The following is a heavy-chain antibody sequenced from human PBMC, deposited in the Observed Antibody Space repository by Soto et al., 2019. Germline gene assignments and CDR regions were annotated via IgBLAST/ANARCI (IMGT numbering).Heavy chain of an antibody. J-gene: IGHJ4*02. CDR3: SKNNVAPAFVEFES. Sequence: VQLVESGGGLVQPGGSLRLSCAVSGFNFDNSYMSWVRQAPGKGLEWVSILYSGGQTYYTESVRGRFTISRDISKNTIDLQMNRLTAEDTAVYYCSKNNVAPAFVEFESWGQRTLVTVSS. CDR2: LYSGGQT. D-gene: IGHD3-3*02. CDR1: GFNFDNSY. V-gene: IGHV3-53*01.